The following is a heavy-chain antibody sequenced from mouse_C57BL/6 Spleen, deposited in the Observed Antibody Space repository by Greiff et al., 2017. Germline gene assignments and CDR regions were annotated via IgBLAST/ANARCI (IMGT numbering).Heavy chain of an antibody. J-gene: IGHJ2*01. Sequence: QVQLQQSGPELVKPGASVKISCKASGYAFSSSWMNWVKQRPGKGLEWIGRIYPGDGDTNYNGKFKGKATLTADKSSSTAYMQLSSLTSEDSAVYFCARDGSSYVSFDYGGQGTTLTVSS. D-gene: IGHD1-1*01. CDR2: IYPGDGDT. CDR1: GYAFSSSW. CDR3: ARDGSSYVSFDY. V-gene: IGHV1-82*01.